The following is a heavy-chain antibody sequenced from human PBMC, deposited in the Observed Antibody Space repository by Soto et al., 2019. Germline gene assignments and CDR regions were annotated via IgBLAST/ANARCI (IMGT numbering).Heavy chain of an antibody. CDR2: ISGSGGST. CDR1: GFTFSSYA. D-gene: IGHD1-26*01. V-gene: IGHV3-23*01. CDR3: AKDLGPGAAADPKIVGATSLGY. J-gene: IGHJ4*02. Sequence: EVQLLESGGGLVQPGGSLRLSCAASGFTFSSYAMSWVRQAPGKGLEWVSAISGSGGSTYYADSVKGRFTISRDNSKNTLYLQMNSLRAEDTAVYYCAKDLGPGAAADPKIVGATSLGYWGQGTLVTVSS.